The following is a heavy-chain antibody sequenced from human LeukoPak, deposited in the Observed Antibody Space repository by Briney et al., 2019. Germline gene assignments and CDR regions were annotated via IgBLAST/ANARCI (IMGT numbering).Heavy chain of an antibody. V-gene: IGHV3-23*01. CDR3: AKEGFDS. CDR1: GFSFSSYV. CDR2: ISNSGGST. J-gene: IGHJ4*02. Sequence: GGSLRLSCAASGFSFSSYVTGWVSQAPGKSVEWGASISNSGGSTYYANSVTDRFTISRDNSKNTLYLQRNSLKAEDTAVYYCAKEGFDSWGQGTLVTVSS.